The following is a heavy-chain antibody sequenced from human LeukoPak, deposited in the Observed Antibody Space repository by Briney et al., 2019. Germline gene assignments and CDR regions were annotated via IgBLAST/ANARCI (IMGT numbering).Heavy chain of an antibody. V-gene: IGHV3-64*01. CDR1: GFTFSHYS. Sequence: GGSLRLSCAASGFTFSHYSMHWVRQAPGKGLEYVSAINSNGDDTYYVNSVKGRFTISRDNAKESLYLQMNSLRAEDTAVFYCARGGSSWVYWGQGTLVTVSS. CDR3: ARGGSSWVY. D-gene: IGHD1-26*01. J-gene: IGHJ4*02. CDR2: INSNGDDT.